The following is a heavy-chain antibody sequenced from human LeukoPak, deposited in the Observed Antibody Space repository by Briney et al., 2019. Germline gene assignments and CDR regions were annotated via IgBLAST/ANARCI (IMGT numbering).Heavy chain of an antibody. Sequence: GASVKVSCKASGYTFTSYGISWVRQAPGQGLEWMGWIGAYNGNTNYAQKLQGRVTMTTDTSTSTAYMELRSLRSDDTAVYYCARYVGDLNYYDSSGHQDYWGQGTLVTVSS. D-gene: IGHD3-22*01. V-gene: IGHV1-18*01. CDR1: GYTFTSYG. J-gene: IGHJ4*02. CDR3: ARYVGDLNYYDSSGHQDY. CDR2: IGAYNGNT.